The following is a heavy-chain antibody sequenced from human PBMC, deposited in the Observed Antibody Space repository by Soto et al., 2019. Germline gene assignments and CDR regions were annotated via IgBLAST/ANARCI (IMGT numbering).Heavy chain of an antibody. CDR3: ARYKLWMSTINNDAFDV. CDR1: GYTFNTYW. Sequence: GESLKISCKGSGYTFNTYWIGWLSQMPGKGLEWMGFIYPGHSDTTYSPSFQGQVTISVGESISTAYLQWSSLKVSETAIYYCARYKLWMSTINNDAFDVGSQGTKVTVSS. CDR2: IYPGHSDT. V-gene: IGHV5-51*01. D-gene: IGHD2-21*01. J-gene: IGHJ3*01.